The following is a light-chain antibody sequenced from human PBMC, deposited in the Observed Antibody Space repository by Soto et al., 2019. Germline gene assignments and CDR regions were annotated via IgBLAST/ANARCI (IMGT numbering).Light chain of an antibody. CDR3: LQYCSFPWT. V-gene: IGKV3-20*01. CDR2: GAS. Sequence: EIVMTQSPGTLSSSPGERATLSCRASQSVSSSYLAWYQQKPGQAPSLLIYGASSRATGIPDRFSGSGSGTDFTLTITRLEPEDFAVYYCLQYCSFPWTFGQGTKVEIK. CDR1: QSVSSSY. J-gene: IGKJ1*01.